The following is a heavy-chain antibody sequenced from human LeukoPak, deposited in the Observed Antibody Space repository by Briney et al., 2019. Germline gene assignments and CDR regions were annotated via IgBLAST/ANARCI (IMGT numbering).Heavy chain of an antibody. CDR1: GGSISSYY. J-gene: IGHJ6*02. CDR3: ARGRTTVTTKGTGRYYYYGMDV. V-gene: IGHV4-59*12. D-gene: IGHD4-17*01. Sequence: SETLSLTCTVSGGSISSYYWSWIRQPPGKGLEWIGYIYYSGSTNYNPSLKSRVIISVDTSKNQFSLKLSSVTAADTAVYYCARGRTTVTTKGTGRYYYYGMDVWGQGTTVTVSS. CDR2: IYYSGST.